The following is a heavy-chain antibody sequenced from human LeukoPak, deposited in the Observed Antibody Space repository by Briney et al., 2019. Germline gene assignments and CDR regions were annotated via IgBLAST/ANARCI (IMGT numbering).Heavy chain of an antibody. J-gene: IGHJ4*02. CDR3: ARASSSWYYFDY. CDR1: GGSISSSS. V-gene: IGHV3-21*01. Sequence: ETLSLTCTVSGGSISSSSYYWGWIRQPPGKGLEWVSFISTSSSYIYYADSVKGRFTISRDNAKNSLYLQMNILRAEDTAVYYCARASSSWYYFDYWGQGTLVTVSS. CDR2: ISTSSSYI. D-gene: IGHD6-13*01.